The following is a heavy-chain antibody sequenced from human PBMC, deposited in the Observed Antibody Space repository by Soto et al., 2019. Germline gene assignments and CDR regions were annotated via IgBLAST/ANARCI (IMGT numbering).Heavy chain of an antibody. Sequence: DTLSLTCAVSGYSISSGYYWGWIRQPPGKGLEWIGSIYHSGSTYYNPSLKSRVTISVDTSKNQFSLKLSSVTAADTAVYYCASIAAAGTVPTYGMDVWGQGTTVTVSS. CDR2: IYHSGST. V-gene: IGHV4-38-2*01. D-gene: IGHD6-13*01. CDR1: GYSISSGYY. J-gene: IGHJ6*02. CDR3: ASIAAAGTVPTYGMDV.